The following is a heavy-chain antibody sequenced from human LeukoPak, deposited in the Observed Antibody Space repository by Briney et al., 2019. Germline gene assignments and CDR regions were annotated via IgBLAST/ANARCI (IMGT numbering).Heavy chain of an antibody. J-gene: IGHJ6*03. Sequence: LGESLKISCKGSGYSFTSYWIGWVRQMPGKGLEWMGIIYPGDSDTRYSPSFQGQVTISADKSISTAYLQWSSLKASDTAMYYCARKLVTGIHRNYYYYMDVWGKGTTVTVSS. CDR1: GYSFTSYW. D-gene: IGHD2-21*02. CDR2: IYPGDSDT. CDR3: ARKLVTGIHRNYYYYMDV. V-gene: IGHV5-51*01.